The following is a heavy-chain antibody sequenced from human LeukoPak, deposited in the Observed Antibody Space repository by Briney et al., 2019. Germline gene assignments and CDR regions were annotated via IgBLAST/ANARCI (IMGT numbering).Heavy chain of an antibody. J-gene: IGHJ4*02. CDR3: AKQLGYCSDGSCYFPY. V-gene: IGHV3-23*01. D-gene: IGHD2-15*01. Sequence: GGSLRLSCAASGFTFSSYTMSWVRQAPGKGLEWVSAISGSGGYTYYADSVQGRFTISRDNSKSTLCLQMNSLRAEDTAVYYCAKQLGYCSDGSCYFPYWGQGTLVTVSS. CDR1: GFTFSSYT. CDR2: ISGSGGYT.